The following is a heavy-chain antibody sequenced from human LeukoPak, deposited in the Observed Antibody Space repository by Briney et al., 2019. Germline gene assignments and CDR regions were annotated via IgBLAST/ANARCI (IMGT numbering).Heavy chain of an antibody. CDR2: IYYSGST. CDR3: ARRDDSSGNYGWYFDL. D-gene: IGHD3-22*01. J-gene: IGHJ2*01. CDR1: GGSISSYY. Sequence: SETLSLTCTVSGGSISSYYWSWIRQPPGKGLEWIGYIYYSGSTNYNPSLKSRVTISVDTSKNQFSLKLSSVTAADTAVYNCARRDDSSGNYGWYFDLWGRGTLVTVSS. V-gene: IGHV4-59*08.